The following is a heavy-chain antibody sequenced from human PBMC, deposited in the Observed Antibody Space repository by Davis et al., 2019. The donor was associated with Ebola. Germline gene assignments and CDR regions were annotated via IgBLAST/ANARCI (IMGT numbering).Heavy chain of an antibody. J-gene: IGHJ4*02. CDR3: AKDRDGYNPYFDY. D-gene: IGHD5-24*01. V-gene: IGHV3-21*01. CDR1: GFTFSTYS. CDR2: ISSDSDYI. Sequence: GESLKISCAASGFTFSTYSMSWVRQAPGKGLEWVSSISSDSDYIYYADSAKGRFTISRDNSKNTLYLQMNSLRAEDTAVYYCAKDRDGYNPYFDYWGQGTLVTVSS.